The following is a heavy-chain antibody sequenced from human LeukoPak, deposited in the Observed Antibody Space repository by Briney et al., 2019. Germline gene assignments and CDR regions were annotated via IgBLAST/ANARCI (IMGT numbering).Heavy chain of an antibody. CDR1: GYSFTSYW. Sequence: GESLKISCKGSGYSFTSYWIGWVRQMPGKGLEWMGIIYPGDSDTGYSPSFQGQVTISADKSISTAYLQWSSLKASDTAMYYCATWGQWLVRTTGPATDYWGQGTLVTVSS. CDR3: ATWGQWLVRTTGPATDY. CDR2: IYPGDSDT. V-gene: IGHV5-51*01. J-gene: IGHJ4*02. D-gene: IGHD6-19*01.